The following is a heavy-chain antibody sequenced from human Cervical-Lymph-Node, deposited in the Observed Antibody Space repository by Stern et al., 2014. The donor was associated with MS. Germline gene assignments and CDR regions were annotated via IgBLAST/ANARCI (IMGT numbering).Heavy chain of an antibody. CDR2: ILPMFGPA. D-gene: IGHD5-12*01. CDR1: GGTFTNHV. V-gene: IGHV1-69*06. J-gene: IGHJ4*02. CDR3: ANRDMGYTYGRHDY. Sequence: VQLVQSGAEVKKPGYSVKVSCKASGGTFTNHVISWVRQARGPGLEWMGGILPMFGPANYARKFQGSIPTTADKSTSTVHRGLSSLNYEDTAMYYCANRDMGYTYGRHDYWGQGTLITVS.